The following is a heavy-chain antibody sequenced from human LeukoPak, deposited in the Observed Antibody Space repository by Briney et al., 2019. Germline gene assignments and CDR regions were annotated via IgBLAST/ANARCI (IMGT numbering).Heavy chain of an antibody. V-gene: IGHV3-30*02. J-gene: IGHJ5*02. CDR1: GFTFSSYG. CDR3: AKDRWSTMIVVVAGFDP. Sequence: PGGSLRLSCAASGFTFSSYGMHWVRQAPGKGLEWVAFIRYDGSNKYYADSVKGRFTISRDNSKNTLYLQMNSLRAEDTAVYYCAKDRWSTMIVVVAGFDPWGQGTLVTVSS. D-gene: IGHD3-22*01. CDR2: IRYDGSNK.